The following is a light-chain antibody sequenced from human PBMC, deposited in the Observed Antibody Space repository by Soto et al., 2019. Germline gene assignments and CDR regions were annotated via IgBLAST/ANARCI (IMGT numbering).Light chain of an antibody. CDR3: QQYDNLPLT. CDR2: DAS. CDR1: QDITNY. Sequence: DIQMTRSPSSLSASVGDRVTITCQASQDITNYLNCYQQKPGIAPKVLISDASNLETGVPPRFSGSGSGTEFTLTISGLQPEDFATYYCQQYDNLPLTFGPGTQVEIK. J-gene: IGKJ3*01. V-gene: IGKV1-33*01.